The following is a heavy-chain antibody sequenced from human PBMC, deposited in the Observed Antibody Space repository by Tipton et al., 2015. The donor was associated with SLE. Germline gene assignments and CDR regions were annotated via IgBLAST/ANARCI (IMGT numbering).Heavy chain of an antibody. D-gene: IGHD4-17*01. CDR3: AKSTTASPWDY. Sequence: SLRLSCAASGFTVSSNYMSWVRQAPGKGLERVSVIYSGGSTYYADSVKGRFTISRDNSKNTLYLQMSSLRAEDTAVYYCAKSTTASPWDYWGQGTLVTVSS. CDR1: GFTVSSNY. J-gene: IGHJ4*02. V-gene: IGHV3-53*01. CDR2: IYSGGST.